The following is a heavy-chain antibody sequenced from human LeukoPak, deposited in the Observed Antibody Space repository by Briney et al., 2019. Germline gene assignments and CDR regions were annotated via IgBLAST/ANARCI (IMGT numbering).Heavy chain of an antibody. V-gene: IGHV3-48*02. Sequence: GGSLRLSCAASGFMFSSHGMHWVRQAPGKGLEWVSYISSSSSSIYYADSVKGRFTISRDNAKNSLYLQMNSLRDEDTAVYYCARRAIWGQGTMVTVSS. CDR3: ARRAI. CDR2: ISSSSSSI. J-gene: IGHJ3*02. CDR1: GFMFSSHG.